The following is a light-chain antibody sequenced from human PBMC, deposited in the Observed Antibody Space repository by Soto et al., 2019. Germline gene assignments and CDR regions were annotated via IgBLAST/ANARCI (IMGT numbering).Light chain of an antibody. J-gene: IGLJ2*01. CDR2: DVS. V-gene: IGLV2-14*01. CDR1: SSDVGGYNY. CDR3: SSYTSSSTPGV. Sequence: QSALTQPASVSGSPGQSITISCTGTSSDVGGYNYVSWYQQHPGKAPKLMIYDVSNRXXGVSNRFSGSKSGNTASLTISGXXXXXXADYYCSSYTSSSTPGVFGGGTKLTVL.